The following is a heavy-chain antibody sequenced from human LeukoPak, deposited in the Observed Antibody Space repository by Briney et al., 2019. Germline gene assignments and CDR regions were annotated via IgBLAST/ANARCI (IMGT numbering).Heavy chain of an antibody. CDR3: ASERPSSSWYDY. D-gene: IGHD6-13*01. J-gene: IGHJ4*02. CDR1: GFPFSTYL. V-gene: IGHV3-7*01. CDR2: IYQDGTEK. Sequence: PAGGSLRLSCAASGFPFSTYLMTWVRQAPGKGLEWVANIYQDGTEKYYVASVKGRFSISRDNAKNSLYLQMNSLRAEDTAVYYCASERPSSSWYDYWGQGTLVTVSS.